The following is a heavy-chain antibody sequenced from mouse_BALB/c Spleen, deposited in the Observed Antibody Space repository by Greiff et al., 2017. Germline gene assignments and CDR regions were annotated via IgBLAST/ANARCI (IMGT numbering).Heavy chain of an antibody. CDR2: INPSNGRT. V-gene: IGHV1S81*02. J-gene: IGHJ3*01. Sequence: QVQLQQPGAELVKPGASVKLSCKASGYTFTSYWMHWVKQRPGQGLEWIGEINPSNGRTNYNEKFKSKATLTVDKSSSTAYMKLSRLTSEDSAVYYCARGEGGFDYWGQGTLVTVSA. CDR3: ARGEGGFDY. CDR1: GYTFTSYW. D-gene: IGHD3-1*01.